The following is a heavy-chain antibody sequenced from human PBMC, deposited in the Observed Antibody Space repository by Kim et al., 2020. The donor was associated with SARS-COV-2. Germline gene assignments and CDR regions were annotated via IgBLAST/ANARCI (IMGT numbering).Heavy chain of an antibody. V-gene: IGHV5-51*01. Sequence: SPSFQGQVTISADKSISTAYLQWSSLKASDTAMYYCARRGYSGYDYHLDYWGQGTLVTVSS. D-gene: IGHD5-12*01. J-gene: IGHJ4*02. CDR3: ARRGYSGYDYHLDY.